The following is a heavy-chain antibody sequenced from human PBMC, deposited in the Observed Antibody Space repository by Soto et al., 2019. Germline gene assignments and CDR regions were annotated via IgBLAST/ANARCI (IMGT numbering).Heavy chain of an antibody. J-gene: IGHJ4*02. V-gene: IGHV4-34*01. CDR2: INHSGST. CDR1: GGSFSGYY. CDR3: ERSRYYGSGSYYAPYYFDY. Sequence: PSETLSLTCAVYGGSFSGYYWSWIRQPPGKGLEWIGEINHSGSTNYNPSLKSRVTISVDTSKNQFSLKLSSVTAADTAVYYCERSRYYGSGSYYAPYYFDYWGQGTLVTVSS. D-gene: IGHD3-10*01.